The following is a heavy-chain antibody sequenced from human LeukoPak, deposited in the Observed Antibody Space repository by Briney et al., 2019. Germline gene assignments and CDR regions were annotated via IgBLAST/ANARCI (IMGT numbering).Heavy chain of an antibody. Sequence: GGSLRLSCAASGFTFSSYAMNWVRQAPGKGLEWVSGISGSGGITYNADSVKGRFTISRDNSKNTLYLQMTSLRAEDTAVYYCARDAWEVPYVSTYFDYWGQGTLVTVSS. CDR1: GFTFSSYA. CDR3: ARDAWEVPYVSTYFDY. J-gene: IGHJ4*02. CDR2: ISGSGGIT. V-gene: IGHV3-23*01. D-gene: IGHD3-16*01.